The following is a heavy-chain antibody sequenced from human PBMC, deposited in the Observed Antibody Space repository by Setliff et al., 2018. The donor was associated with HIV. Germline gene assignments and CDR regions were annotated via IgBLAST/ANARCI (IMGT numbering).Heavy chain of an antibody. J-gene: IGHJ4*02. CDR3: ARVVVGSQTEPRYYFDY. CDR2: IYHSGTT. Sequence: EPLPPPFLVLGYPFSSVYYWGWTRQPPGKGLEWIGSIYHSGTTYYNPSLKSRVTISVDTSKNQFSLKLSSVTAADTAVYYCARVVVGSQTEPRYYFDYWGQGTLVTVSS. D-gene: IGHD2-15*01. V-gene: IGHV4-38-2*02. CDR1: GYPFSSVYY.